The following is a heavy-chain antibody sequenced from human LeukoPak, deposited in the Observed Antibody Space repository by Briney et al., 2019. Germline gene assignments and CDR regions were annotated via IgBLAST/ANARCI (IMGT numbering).Heavy chain of an antibody. CDR3: ARGSKRDTAMDYNWFDP. V-gene: IGHV4-39*01. CDR1: GGSISSSSYY. Sequence: SETLSLTCTVSGGSISSSSYYWGWIRQPPGKGLEWIGSIYYSGSTYYNPSLKSRVTISVDTSKNQFSLKLSSVTAADTAVYYCARGSKRDTAMDYNWFDPWGQGTLVTVSS. J-gene: IGHJ5*02. D-gene: IGHD5-18*01. CDR2: IYYSGST.